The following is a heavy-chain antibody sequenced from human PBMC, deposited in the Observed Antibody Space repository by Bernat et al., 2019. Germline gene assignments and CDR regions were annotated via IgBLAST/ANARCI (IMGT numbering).Heavy chain of an antibody. J-gene: IGHJ4*02. V-gene: IGHV3-30-3*01. CDR3: ASEPPPTGDDY. Sequence: QVQLVESGGGVVQPGRSLRLSCAASGFTFSSYAMHWVRQAPGKGLEWVAVISYDGSNKYYADSVKGRFTISRDNSKNTLYLQMNSLRAEDMAVYYCASEPPPTGDDYWGQGTLVTVSS. CDR2: ISYDGSNK. CDR1: GFTFSSYA. D-gene: IGHD7-27*01.